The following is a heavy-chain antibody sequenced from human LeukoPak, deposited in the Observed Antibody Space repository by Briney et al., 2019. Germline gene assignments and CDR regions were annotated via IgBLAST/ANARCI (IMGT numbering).Heavy chain of an antibody. V-gene: IGHV5-51*01. D-gene: IGHD3-9*01. Sequence: GESLKISCKGSGYSFTNYWIGWLRQMPGKGLEWMGIIYPGNSNTRYSPSFQGQVTISADKSISTAYLQWSSLKASDTAMYHCARCYNILTGYYPLSNWGQGTLVTVSS. CDR1: GYSFTNYW. J-gene: IGHJ4*02. CDR3: ARCYNILTGYYPLSN. CDR2: IYPGNSNT.